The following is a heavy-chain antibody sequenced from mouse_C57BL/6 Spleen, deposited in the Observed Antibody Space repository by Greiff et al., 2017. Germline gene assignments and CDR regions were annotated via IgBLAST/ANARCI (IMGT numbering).Heavy chain of an antibody. D-gene: IGHD1-1*01. CDR3: ATLLRYCFAY. V-gene: IGHV5-6*02. CDR1: GFTFSRYG. J-gene: IGHJ2*01. Sequence: DVMLLESGGDLVKPGGSLKLSCAASGFTFSRYGMPWVRQTPDQRLEWVATLSSGRSYTYYPDSVQGRFTISRDTAKNTLYLHMSSLKAEDTAMYYCATLLRYCFAYWGQGTTLTVSS. CDR2: LSSGRSYT.